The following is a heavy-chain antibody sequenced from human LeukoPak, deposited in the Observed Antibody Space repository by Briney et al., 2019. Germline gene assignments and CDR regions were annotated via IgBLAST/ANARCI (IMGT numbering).Heavy chain of an antibody. CDR1: GGSISSSNW. CDR2: IYHSGST. Sequence: SGTLSLTCAVSGGSISSSNWWSWVRQPPGKGLEWIGEIYHSGSTNYNPSLKSRVTISVDKSKNQFSLKLSSVTAADTAVYYCARLRGYSYGTDAFDIWGQGTMVTVSS. CDR3: ARLRGYSYGTDAFDI. D-gene: IGHD5-18*01. J-gene: IGHJ3*02. V-gene: IGHV4-4*02.